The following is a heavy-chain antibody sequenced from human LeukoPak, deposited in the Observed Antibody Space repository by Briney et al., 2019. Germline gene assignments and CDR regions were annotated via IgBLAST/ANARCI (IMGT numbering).Heavy chain of an antibody. Sequence: GRSLRLSCAASGFTFSSYDMHWVRQAPGKGLEWVTVISYDGSNKYYGDSVKGRFTISRDNSKNTLYLKMNSLRAEDTAVYYCARGGWQVRGVIYYFDYWGQGTLVTVSS. CDR3: ARGGWQVRGVIYYFDY. V-gene: IGHV3-30*03. CDR1: GFTFSSYD. J-gene: IGHJ4*02. D-gene: IGHD3-10*01. CDR2: ISYDGSNK.